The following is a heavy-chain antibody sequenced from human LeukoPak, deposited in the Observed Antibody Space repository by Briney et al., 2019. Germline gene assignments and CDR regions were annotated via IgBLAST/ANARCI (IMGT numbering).Heavy chain of an antibody. CDR3: ARVKTKGIGYYYYYGMDV. J-gene: IGHJ6*02. V-gene: IGHV4-34*01. D-gene: IGHD2-15*01. Sequence: PSETLSLTCAVYGGSFSSYYWSWIRQPPGKGLEWIGEINHSGSTNYNPPLKSRVTISVDTSKNQFSLKLSSVTAADTAIYYCARVKTKGIGYYYYYGMDVWGQGTTVTVSS. CDR1: GGSFSSYY. CDR2: INHSGST.